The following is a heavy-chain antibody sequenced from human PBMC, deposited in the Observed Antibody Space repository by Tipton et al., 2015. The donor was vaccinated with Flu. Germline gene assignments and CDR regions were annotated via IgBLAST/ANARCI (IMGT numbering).Heavy chain of an antibody. CDR3: AKTYFDSSDSPDRFDP. D-gene: IGHD3-22*01. V-gene: IGHV4-38-2*02. CDR2: IYQSGTT. CDR1: AYSISSGYY. J-gene: IGHJ5*02. Sequence: TLSLTCTVSAYSISSGYYWGWIRQPPGKGLEWIGSIYQSGTTYYNPSLKSRVTISVDTSRNQFSLKLSSVTAADTAVYYCAKTYFDSSDSPDRFDPWGQGTLVTVSS.